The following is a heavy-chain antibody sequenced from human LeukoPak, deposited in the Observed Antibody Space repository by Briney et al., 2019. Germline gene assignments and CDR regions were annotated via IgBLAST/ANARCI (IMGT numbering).Heavy chain of an antibody. D-gene: IGHD6-6*01. CDR1: GFTFNNYA. CDR3: ARDRRLVDY. CDR2: IKQDGSEK. J-gene: IGHJ4*02. V-gene: IGHV3-7*03. Sequence: GGSLRLSCAASGFTFNNYAMSWVRQAPGKGLEWVANIKQDGSEKYYVDSVKGRFTISRDNAKNSLYLQMNSLRAEDTAVYYCARDRRLVDYWGQGTLVTVSS.